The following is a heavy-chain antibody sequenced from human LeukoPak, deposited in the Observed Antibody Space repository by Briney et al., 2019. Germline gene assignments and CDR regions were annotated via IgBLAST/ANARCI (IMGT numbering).Heavy chain of an antibody. D-gene: IGHD1-14*01. Sequence: GGSLRLSCAASGFTFSDFSINWVRQAPGKGLEWVSAISGSGGSTYYADSVKGRFTISRDNSKNTLYLQMNSLRAEDTAVYYCAKEPGPAITPANWFDPWGQGTLVTVSS. CDR2: ISGSGGST. CDR3: AKEPGPAITPANWFDP. CDR1: GFTFSDFS. V-gene: IGHV3-23*01. J-gene: IGHJ5*02.